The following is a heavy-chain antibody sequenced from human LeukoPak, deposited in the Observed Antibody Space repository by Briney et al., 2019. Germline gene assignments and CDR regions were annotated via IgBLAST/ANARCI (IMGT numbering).Heavy chain of an antibody. CDR1: GGSISSGDYY. J-gene: IGHJ4*02. CDR2: IYYSGST. CDR3: ARFTMVRGVIPFDY. D-gene: IGHD3-10*01. V-gene: IGHV4-30-4*08. Sequence: SQTLSLTCTVSGGSISSGDYYWSWIRQPPGKGLEWIGYIYYSGSTYFNPSLKSRVTISVDTSKNQFSLKLSSVTAADTAVYYCARFTMVRGVIPFDYWGQGTLVTVSS.